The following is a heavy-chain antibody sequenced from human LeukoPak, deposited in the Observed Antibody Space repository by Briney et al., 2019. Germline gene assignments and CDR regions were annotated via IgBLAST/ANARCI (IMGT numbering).Heavy chain of an antibody. J-gene: IGHJ6*02. V-gene: IGHV1-8*01. D-gene: IGHD1-26*01. CDR1: GYTFTSYD. CDR3: ARGKRVGYYYYGMDV. CDR2: MNPNSGNT. Sequence: WASVKVSCKASGYTFTSYDINWVRQPTGQGLEWMGWMNPNSGNTGYAQKFQGRVTMTRNTSISTAYMELSSLRSEDTAVYYCARGKRVGYYYYGMDVWGQGTTVTVSS.